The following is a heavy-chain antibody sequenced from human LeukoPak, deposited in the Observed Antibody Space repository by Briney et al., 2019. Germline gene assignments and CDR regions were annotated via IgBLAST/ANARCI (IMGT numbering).Heavy chain of an antibody. V-gene: IGHV3-21*01. J-gene: IGHJ4*02. CDR1: GFTFSSYS. CDR2: ISSSSSYI. CDR3: ARDLGYCSSTSCYTPPGDSSGPDY. Sequence: GGSLRLSCAASGFTFSSYSMNWVRQAPGKGLEWVSSISSSSSYIYYADSVKGRFTISRDNAKNSLYLQMNSLRAEDTAVYYCARDLGYCSSTSCYTPPGDSSGPDYWGQGTLVTVSS. D-gene: IGHD2-2*02.